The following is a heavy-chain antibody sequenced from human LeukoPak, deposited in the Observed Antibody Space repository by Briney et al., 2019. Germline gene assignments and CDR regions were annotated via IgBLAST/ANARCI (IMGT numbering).Heavy chain of an antibody. CDR1: GGSINSSSYY. J-gene: IGHJ4*02. Sequence: SVTLSLTCTVSGGSINSSSYYWGWIRQPPGKGLGWIGSMYHSESTYYSPSLKSRVTISADMSKNQFSLKLSSVTAADTAVYYCERIPIVVVPGFFDYWGQGTLVTVSS. CDR3: ERIPIVVVPGFFDY. D-gene: IGHD3-22*01. CDR2: MYHSEST. V-gene: IGHV4-39*01.